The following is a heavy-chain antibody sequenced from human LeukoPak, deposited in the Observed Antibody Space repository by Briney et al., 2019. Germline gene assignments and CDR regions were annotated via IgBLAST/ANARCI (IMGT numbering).Heavy chain of an antibody. V-gene: IGHV1-18*01. D-gene: IGHD3-9*01. CDR1: GYAFTICG. CDR3: ARVRYDILSGYYMAIDC. J-gene: IGHJ4*02. CDR2: VNAYNGNT. Sequence: ASVTLSFTASGYAFTICGISWGRHRPGPGLERMGCVNAYNGNTNYYHKLQSRVTMTTDTSTSTPYMELRSLRADDTAVYYCARVRYDILSGYYMAIDCWGQRTLVTVSS.